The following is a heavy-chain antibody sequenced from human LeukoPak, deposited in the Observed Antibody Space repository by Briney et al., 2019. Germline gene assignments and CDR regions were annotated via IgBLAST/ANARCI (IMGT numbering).Heavy chain of an antibody. CDR2: IIPIFGTA. CDR3: AKLSEYSSSSPYYYYYMDV. V-gene: IGHV1-69*05. CDR1: GGTFSSYA. J-gene: IGHJ6*03. Sequence: GASVKVSCKASGGTFSSYAISWVRQAPGQGLEWMGGIIPIFGTANYAQKFQGRVTITTDESTSTAYVELSSLRSEDTAVYYCAKLSEYSSSSPYYYYYMDVWGKGTTVTVSS. D-gene: IGHD6-6*01.